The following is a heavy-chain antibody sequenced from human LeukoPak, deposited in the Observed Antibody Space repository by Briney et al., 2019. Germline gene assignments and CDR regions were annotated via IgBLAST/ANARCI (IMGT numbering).Heavy chain of an antibody. Sequence: SETLSLTCTVSGGSISSADYSWSWIRQPPGKGLEWIGYIYYSGSTYYNPSLKSRVTISVDTSKNQFSLRLSSVTAADTAVYYCARAKSQRGYTYGPHTYFDYWGQGTLVTVSS. V-gene: IGHV4-30-4*01. J-gene: IGHJ4*02. CDR3: ARAKSQRGYTYGPHTYFDY. CDR2: IYYSGST. CDR1: GGSISSADYS. D-gene: IGHD5-18*01.